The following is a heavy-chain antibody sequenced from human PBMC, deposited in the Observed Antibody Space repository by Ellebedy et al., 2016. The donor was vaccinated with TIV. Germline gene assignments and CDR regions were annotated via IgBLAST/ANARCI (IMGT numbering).Heavy chain of an antibody. D-gene: IGHD3-22*01. CDR1: GFSFSDYS. V-gene: IGHV3-21*05. Sequence: PGGSLRLSCAASGFSFSDYSMNWVRQSPGKGLEWVSFIRSDSSFIYYADSVKGRFTISRDNAKNSLYLQMKSLRAEDTAVYYCARDPTEYYYDSSGYCFFDFWGQGTLVTVSS. CDR2: IRSDSSFI. J-gene: IGHJ4*02. CDR3: ARDPTEYYYDSSGYCFFDF.